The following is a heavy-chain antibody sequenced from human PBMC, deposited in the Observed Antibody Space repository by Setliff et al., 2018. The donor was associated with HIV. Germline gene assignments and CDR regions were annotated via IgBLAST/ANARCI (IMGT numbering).Heavy chain of an antibody. CDR1: GGSISSSSYY. CDR2: IHYSGGT. J-gene: IGHJ5*02. V-gene: IGHV4-39*01. CDR3: ARRMIYASNWFDP. Sequence: SETLSLPCAVYGGSISSSSYYWGWIRQPPGKGLEWIGSIHYSGGTNFNPSLKSRVTISVDTSKNQFSLKLSSVTAADTAVYYCARRMIYASNWFDPWGQGTLVTVSS. D-gene: IGHD3-16*01.